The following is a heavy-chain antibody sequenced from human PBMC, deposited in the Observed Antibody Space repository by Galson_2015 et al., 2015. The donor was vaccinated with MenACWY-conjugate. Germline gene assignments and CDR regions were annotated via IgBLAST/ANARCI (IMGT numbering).Heavy chain of an antibody. D-gene: IGHD3-9*01. V-gene: IGHV1-3*01. J-gene: IGHJ5*02. CDR1: GYTFTLYA. CDR2: INAGNGNT. Sequence: QSGAEVKKPGESLKVSCTASGYTFTLYAMHWVRQAPGQGLEWMGWINAGNGNTKYSQKFQDRVTITRDISASTVYMELTSLGSEDTAVYYCARGASPLTGHLKRDWFDPWGQGTLVTVSS. CDR3: ARGASPLTGHLKRDWFDP.